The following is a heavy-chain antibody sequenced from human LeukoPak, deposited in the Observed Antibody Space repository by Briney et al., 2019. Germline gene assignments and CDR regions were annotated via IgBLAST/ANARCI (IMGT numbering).Heavy chain of an antibody. CDR1: GGSIRGYY. J-gene: IGHJ3*02. Sequence: SGTLSLTCTVSGGSIRGYYWNWIRQPPGKGLQWIGYISYSGSTNYNPSLKSRVTISVDTSRNQVSLKLTSMTAADTGVHYCARTNTFDIGGQGTMVTVSS. CDR3: ARTNTFDI. V-gene: IGHV4-59*01. CDR2: ISYSGST.